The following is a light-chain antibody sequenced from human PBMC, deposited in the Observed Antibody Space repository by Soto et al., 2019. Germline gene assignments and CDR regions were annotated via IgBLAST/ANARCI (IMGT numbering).Light chain of an antibody. Sequence: NFMLTQPHSVSASPGKTVTISCTRSSGSIASNYVQWYQQRPGSSPLTVIYDDNRRPSGVPDRCSGSIDSSSNSASLTISGLKTEDEADYYCQSYDSSNQVFGGGTKLTVL. CDR1: SGSIASNY. J-gene: IGLJ2*01. V-gene: IGLV6-57*01. CDR3: QSYDSSNQV. CDR2: DDN.